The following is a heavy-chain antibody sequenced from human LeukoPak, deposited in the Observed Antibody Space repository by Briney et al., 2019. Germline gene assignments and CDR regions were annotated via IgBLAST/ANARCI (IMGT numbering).Heavy chain of an antibody. D-gene: IGHD6-6*01. CDR3: AREIVIDSSSSQGWFDP. V-gene: IGHV4-59*01. CDR1: GGSISSDY. CDR2: IYYSGST. J-gene: IGHJ5*02. Sequence: SETLSLTCTVSGGSISSDYWSWIRQPPGKGLEWIGYIYYSGSTNYNPSLKSRVTISVDTSKNQLSLKLSSVTAADTAVYYCAREIVIDSSSSQGWFDPWGQGTLVTVSS.